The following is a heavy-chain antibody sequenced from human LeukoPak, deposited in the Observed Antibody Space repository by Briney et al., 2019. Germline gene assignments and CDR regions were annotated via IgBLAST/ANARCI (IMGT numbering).Heavy chain of an antibody. J-gene: IGHJ3*02. Sequence: SETLSLTCTVSGGSISSGGYYWSWIRQHPGKGLEWIGYIYYSGSTYYNPSLKSRVTISVDTSKNQFSLKLSSVTAADTAVYYCARVGDGLRTAHDAFDIWGQGTLVTVSS. CDR3: ARVGDGLRTAHDAFDI. CDR2: IYYSGST. CDR1: GGSISSGGYY. V-gene: IGHV4-31*03. D-gene: IGHD5-24*01.